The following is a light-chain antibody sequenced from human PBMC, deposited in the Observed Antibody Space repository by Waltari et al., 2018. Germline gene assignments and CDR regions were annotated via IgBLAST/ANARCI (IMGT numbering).Light chain of an antibody. CDR1: QSLLSSATNKDN. CDR3: QQFYSVPVT. V-gene: IGKV4-1*01. Sequence: DIVMTQSPDSLAVSLGERATINCKSSQSLLSSATNKDNLAWYQQKQGQPRTLLMYWASTLKSGVPDRFSGSGSWTDFTLTISNLQAEDVSVYYCQQFYSVPVTFGQGTRLEIK. CDR2: WAS. J-gene: IGKJ5*01.